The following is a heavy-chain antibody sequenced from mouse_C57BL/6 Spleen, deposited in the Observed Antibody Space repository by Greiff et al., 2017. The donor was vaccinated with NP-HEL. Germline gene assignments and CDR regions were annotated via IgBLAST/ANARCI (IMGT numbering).Heavy chain of an antibody. J-gene: IGHJ4*01. CDR1: GYTFTDYY. CDR2: IYPGSGNT. D-gene: IGHD2-2*01. V-gene: IGHV1-76*01. Sequence: VQLQQSGAELVRPGASVKLSCKASGYTFTDYYINWVKQRPGQGLEWIARIYPGSGNTYYNEKFKGKATLTAEKSSSTAYMQLSSLTSEDSAVYFCAIYYGYDGDAMDYWGQGTSVTVSS. CDR3: AIYYGYDGDAMDY.